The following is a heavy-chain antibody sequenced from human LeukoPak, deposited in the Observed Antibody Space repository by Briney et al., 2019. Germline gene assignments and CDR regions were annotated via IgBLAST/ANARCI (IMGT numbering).Heavy chain of an antibody. V-gene: IGHV4-61*02. CDR1: GGSISSGSYY. CDR3: ARGIAGDGYNDY. J-gene: IGHJ4*02. Sequence: SETLSLTCIVSGGSISSGSYYWSWIRQPAGKGLEWIGRIYTSGITNYNPSLKSRVAISLDTSKNQFSLKMSSVTAAGTAVYSCARGIAGDGYNDYWGQGTLVTVSS. CDR2: IYTSGIT. D-gene: IGHD5-24*01.